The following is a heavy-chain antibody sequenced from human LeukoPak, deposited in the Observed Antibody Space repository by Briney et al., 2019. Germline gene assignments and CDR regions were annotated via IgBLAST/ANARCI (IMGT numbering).Heavy chain of an antibody. V-gene: IGHV3-48*03. CDR1: GFTFSSYE. Sequence: GGSLRLSCAASGFTFSSYEMNWVRQAPGKGLEWVSYISSSGSTIYYVDSVKGRFTISRDNAKNSLYLQMNSLRAEDTAVYYCARVRTTFTPSYSSGWYYFDYWGQGTLVTVSS. CDR3: ARVRTTFTPSYSSGWYYFDY. CDR2: ISSSGSTI. J-gene: IGHJ4*02. D-gene: IGHD6-19*01.